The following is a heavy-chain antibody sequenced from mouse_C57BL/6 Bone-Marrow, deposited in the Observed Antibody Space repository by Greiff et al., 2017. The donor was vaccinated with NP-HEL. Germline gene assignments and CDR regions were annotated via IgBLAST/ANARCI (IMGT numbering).Heavy chain of an antibody. V-gene: IGHV8-8*01. D-gene: IGHD2-3*01. CDR3: ARIPDGYYGAWFAY. CDR2: IWWDDDK. Sequence: ESGPGILQPSQTLSLTCSFSGFSLSTFGMGVGWIRQPSGQGLEWLAHIWWDDDKYYNPALKSRLTISKDTSKNQVFLKIANVDTADTATYYFARIPDGYYGAWFAYWGQGTLVTVSA. J-gene: IGHJ3*01. CDR1: GFSLSTFGMG.